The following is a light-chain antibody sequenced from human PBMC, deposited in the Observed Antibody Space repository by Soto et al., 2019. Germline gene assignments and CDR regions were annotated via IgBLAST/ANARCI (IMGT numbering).Light chain of an antibody. CDR1: QSVSSN. CDR3: QHYDNWPLT. CDR2: GAS. Sequence: EIVMTQSPATLSVSPGERATLSCRASQSVSSNLAWYQQKVGQAPRLLIYGASTRATGIPARFSGSGSWTEFTLTISSLQSEDFAVYSCQHYDNWPLTFGQGTKLEIK. V-gene: IGKV3-15*01. J-gene: IGKJ2*01.